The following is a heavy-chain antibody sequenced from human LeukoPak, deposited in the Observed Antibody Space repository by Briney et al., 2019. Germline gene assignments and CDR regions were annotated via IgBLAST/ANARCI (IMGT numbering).Heavy chain of an antibody. J-gene: IGHJ4*02. CDR3: AQDLGQFRCFDY. CDR1: GFTFSSYG. Sequence: GGSLRLSCVASGFTFSSYGMHWVRQAPGKGLEWVAVISYDGSNKYYADSVKGRFTISRDNSKNTLYLQMNSLRAEDTAVYYCAQDLGQFRCFDYWGQGTLVTVSS. CDR2: ISYDGSNK. V-gene: IGHV3-30*18. D-gene: IGHD3-10*01.